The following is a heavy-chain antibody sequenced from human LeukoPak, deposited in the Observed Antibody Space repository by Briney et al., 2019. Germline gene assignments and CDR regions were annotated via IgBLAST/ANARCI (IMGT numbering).Heavy chain of an antibody. Sequence: PGGSLRLSCAASGFTFSSYWMSRVRQAPGKGLEWVANIKQDGSEKYYVDSVKGRFTISRDNAKNSLYLQMNSLRAEDTAVFYCARGHGRESFDYWGQGTLVTVSS. J-gene: IGHJ4*02. CDR1: GFTFSSYW. V-gene: IGHV3-7*01. D-gene: IGHD3-10*01. CDR2: IKQDGSEK. CDR3: ARGHGRESFDY.